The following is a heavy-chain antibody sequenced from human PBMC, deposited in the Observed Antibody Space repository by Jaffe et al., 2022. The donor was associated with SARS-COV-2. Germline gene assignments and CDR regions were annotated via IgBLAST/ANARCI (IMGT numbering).Heavy chain of an antibody. J-gene: IGHJ4*02. CDR3: AREGYYYDSSGYHGGNFDY. D-gene: IGHD3-22*01. CDR1: GGSISSYY. Sequence: QVQLQESGPGLVKPSETLSLTCTVSGGSISSYYWSWIRQPAGKGLEWIGRIYTSGSTNYNPSLKSRVTMSVDTSKNQFSLKLSSVTAADTAVYYCAREGYYYDSSGYHGGNFDYWGQGTLVTVSS. V-gene: IGHV4-4*07. CDR2: IYTSGST.